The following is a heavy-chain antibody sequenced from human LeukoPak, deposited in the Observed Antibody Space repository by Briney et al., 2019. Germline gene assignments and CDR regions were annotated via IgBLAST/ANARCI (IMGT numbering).Heavy chain of an antibody. CDR2: IKQDGSEK. CDR3: ATEVAAGGPQDY. V-gene: IGHV3-7*01. CDR1: GITFSSYM. J-gene: IGHJ4*02. D-gene: IGHD6-13*01. Sequence: GGSLRLSCAASGITFSSYMLTWVRQAPGKGLEWVANIKQDGSEKYYVDSVEGRFSISRDNAKNSLYLQMNSLRVEDTAVYYCATEVAAGGPQDYWGQGTLVTVST.